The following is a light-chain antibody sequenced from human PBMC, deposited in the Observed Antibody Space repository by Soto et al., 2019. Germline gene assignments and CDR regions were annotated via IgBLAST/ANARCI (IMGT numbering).Light chain of an antibody. CDR1: QSVSSY. CDR2: DAS. CDR3: QQRSNWPPMYT. J-gene: IGKJ2*01. Sequence: EIVLTQSPATLSLYPGERATLSCRASQSVSSYLAWYQQKPGQAPRLLIYDASNRATGIPARFSGSGSGTDFTLTISSLEPEDFAVYYCQQRSNWPPMYTFGQGTKLEIK. V-gene: IGKV3-11*01.